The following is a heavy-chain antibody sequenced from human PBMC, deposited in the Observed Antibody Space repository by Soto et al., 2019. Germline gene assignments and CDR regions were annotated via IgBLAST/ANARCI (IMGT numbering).Heavy chain of an antibody. CDR3: ARHFCSGGSCYPDFDY. Sequence: ASEPLSLTCTVSCGSISTHYWSWIRPPPRKGQEWIGYIYYSGRTYYNPALKSRVTISVDTSKNQFSLKLSSVTAADTAVYYCARHFCSGGSCYPDFDYWGQGTLVTVSS. V-gene: IGHV4-59*04. CDR2: IYYSGRT. CDR1: CGSISTHY. J-gene: IGHJ4*02. D-gene: IGHD2-15*01.